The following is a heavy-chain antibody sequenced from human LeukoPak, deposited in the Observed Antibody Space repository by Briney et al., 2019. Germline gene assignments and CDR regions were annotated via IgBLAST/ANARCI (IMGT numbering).Heavy chain of an antibody. J-gene: IGHJ1*01. Sequence: SETLSLTSAVYGGSFSGYYWSWIRQPPGKGLEWIGEINHSGSTNYNPSLKSRVTISVDTSKNQFSLKLSSVTAADTAVYYCARGRGAVAGTAYFQHWGQGTLVTVSS. D-gene: IGHD6-19*01. CDR3: ARGRGAVAGTAYFQH. CDR2: INHSGST. V-gene: IGHV4-34*01. CDR1: GGSFSGYY.